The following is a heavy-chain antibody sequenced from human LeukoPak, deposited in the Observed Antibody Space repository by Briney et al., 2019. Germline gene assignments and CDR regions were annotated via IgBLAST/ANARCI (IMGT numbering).Heavy chain of an antibody. Sequence: PSETLSLTCTVSGYSISSGYWGWIRQPPGKGLEWIGSIHQSGNTFYNPSLKSRVTISVDTSKNQFPLKLRSVTAADTAVYHCARIHGSGTYYNPQNWFDPWGQGTLVTVST. J-gene: IGHJ5*02. CDR3: ARIHGSGTYYNPQNWFDP. CDR2: IHQSGNT. D-gene: IGHD3-10*01. CDR1: GYSISSGY. V-gene: IGHV4-38-2*02.